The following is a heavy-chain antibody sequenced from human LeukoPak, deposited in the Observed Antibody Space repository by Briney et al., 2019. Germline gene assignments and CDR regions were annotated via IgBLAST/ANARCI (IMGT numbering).Heavy chain of an antibody. CDR1: GFTFSSYE. V-gene: IGHV3-48*03. CDR2: ISSSGSTI. J-gene: IGHJ6*03. Sequence: GGSLRLSCAASGFTFSSYEMNWVRQAPGKGLEWVSYISSSGSTIYYADSVKGRFTISRDNAKNSLYLQMNSLRAEDTAVYYCARDLHGSGMAYYYYYMDVWGKGTTVTISS. CDR3: ARDLHGSGMAYYYYYMDV. D-gene: IGHD3-10*01.